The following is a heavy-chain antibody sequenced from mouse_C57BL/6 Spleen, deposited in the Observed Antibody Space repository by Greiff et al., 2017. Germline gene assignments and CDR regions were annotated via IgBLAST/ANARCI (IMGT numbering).Heavy chain of an antibody. D-gene: IGHD2-5*01. CDR3: ARSYYSNYVDYAMDY. V-gene: IGHV7-3*01. CDR2: IRNKANGYTT. J-gene: IGHJ4*01. Sequence: EVHLMESGGGLVQPGGSLSLSCAASGFTFTDYYMSWVRQPPGKALEWLGFIRNKANGYTTEYSASVKGRFTISRDNSQSILYLQMNALRAEDSATYYCARSYYSNYVDYAMDYWGQGTSVTASS. CDR1: GFTFTDYY.